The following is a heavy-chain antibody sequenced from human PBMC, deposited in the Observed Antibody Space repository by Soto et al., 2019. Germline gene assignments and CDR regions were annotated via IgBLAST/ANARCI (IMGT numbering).Heavy chain of an antibody. CDR3: ARHPERIAEIGWFDP. J-gene: IGHJ5*02. CDR2: ISSSGSTI. D-gene: IGHD6-13*01. Sequence: PGGPLRLSCAASGFTFSDYYMSWIRQAPGKGLEWVSYISSSGSTIYYADSVKGRFTISRDNAKNSLYLQMNSLRAEDTAVYYCARHPERIAEIGWFDPWGQGTLVTVSS. CDR1: GFTFSDYY. V-gene: IGHV3-11*04.